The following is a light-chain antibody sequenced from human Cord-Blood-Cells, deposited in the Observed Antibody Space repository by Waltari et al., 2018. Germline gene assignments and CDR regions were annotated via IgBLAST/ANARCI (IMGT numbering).Light chain of an antibody. CDR3: QVWDSSSDHVV. V-gene: IGLV3-21*04. J-gene: IGLJ2*01. Sequence: SYVLTQPPSVSVAPGKTARITCGGNNSGSKSEHWYQQKPGQAPVLVIYYDSDRPSGIPERFSGSNSGNTATLTISRVEAGDEADYYCQVWDSSSDHVVFGGGTKLTVL. CDR2: YDS. CDR1: NSGSKS.